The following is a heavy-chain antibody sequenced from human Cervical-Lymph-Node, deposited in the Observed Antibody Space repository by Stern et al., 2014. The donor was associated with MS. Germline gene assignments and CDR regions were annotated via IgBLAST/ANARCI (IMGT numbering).Heavy chain of an antibody. V-gene: IGHV1-46*01. Sequence: VQLVEYGAEVKKPGASGKVSCKAAGFTFTNYYVHWVRQAPGQGLEWMGIINRSDDDTGYAQRFQGRLTVTSDTSSSTVYMELTSLRYDDTAVYYCALSAFDFWGQGTLVTVSS. J-gene: IGHJ4*02. D-gene: IGHD5/OR15-5a*01. CDR2: INRSDDDT. CDR1: GFTFTNYY. CDR3: ALSAFDF.